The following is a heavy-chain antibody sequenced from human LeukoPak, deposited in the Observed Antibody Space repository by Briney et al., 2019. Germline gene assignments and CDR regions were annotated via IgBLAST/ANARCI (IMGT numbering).Heavy chain of an antibody. CDR1: GGSFSGYF. Sequence: PSETLSLTCAVYGGSFSGYFWSWIRQPPGKGLEWIGEINHSGSTNYNPSLKSRVTISVDTSKNQFSLKLSSVTAADTAVYYCARDSPFDPWGQGTLVTVSS. CDR2: INHSGST. CDR3: ARDSPFDP. J-gene: IGHJ5*02. V-gene: IGHV4-34*01. D-gene: IGHD6-13*01.